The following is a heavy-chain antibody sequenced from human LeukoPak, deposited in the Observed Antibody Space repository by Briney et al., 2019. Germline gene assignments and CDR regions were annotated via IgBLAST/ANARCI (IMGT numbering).Heavy chain of an antibody. D-gene: IGHD4-11*01. CDR1: GFTVSSNN. Sequence: GGSLRLSCAASGFTVSSNNMTWVRQAPGQGLEWVSVIYFGGTTYYADSVKGRFTISRDNSKNTVYLQMNSLRVEDTAVYYCARGGTKYSNYDYFDYWGQGTLVTVSS. J-gene: IGHJ4*02. CDR3: ARGGTKYSNYDYFDY. CDR2: IYFGGTT. V-gene: IGHV3-53*01.